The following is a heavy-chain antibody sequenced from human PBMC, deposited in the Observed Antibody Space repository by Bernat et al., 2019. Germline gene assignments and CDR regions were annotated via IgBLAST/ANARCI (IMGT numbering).Heavy chain of an antibody. CDR1: GGSISSSSYY. CDR2: IYYSGST. V-gene: IGHV4-39*01. CDR3: ASAPWQWLVRPAEYFQH. Sequence: QLQLQESGPGLVKPSETLSLTCTVSGGSISSSSYYWGWIRQPPGKGLEWIGSIYYSGSTYYNPSLKSRVTISVDTSKNQFSLKLSSVTAADTAVYYCASAPWQWLVRPAEYFQHWGQGTLVTVSS. D-gene: IGHD6-19*01. J-gene: IGHJ1*01.